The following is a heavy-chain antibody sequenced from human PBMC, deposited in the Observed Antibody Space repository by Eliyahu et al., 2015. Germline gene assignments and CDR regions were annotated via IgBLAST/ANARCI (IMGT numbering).Heavy chain of an antibody. CDR1: GYSISSGXY. CDR2: IYHSGST. J-gene: IGHJ6*02. CDR3: ARDLWFGESEYYXYYGMDV. V-gene: IGHV4-38-2*02. D-gene: IGHD3-10*01. Sequence: QVQLQESGPGLVKPXETLSXTCTVSGYSISSGXYWGWIRQPPGKGXEXIGSIYHSGSTXYNPSLKSRVTISVDTSKNQFSLKLSSVTAADTAVYYCARDLWFGESEYYXYYGMDVWGQGTTVTVSS.